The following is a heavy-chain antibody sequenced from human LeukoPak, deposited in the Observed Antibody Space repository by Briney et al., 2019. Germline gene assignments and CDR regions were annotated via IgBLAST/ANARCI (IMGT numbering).Heavy chain of an antibody. D-gene: IGHD1/OR15-1a*01. CDR3: ANGPNNNQPHPYFDF. Sequence: ASVKVSCKTSGYTFTTYYIHWLRQAPGQGLEWMGWINPNSGGTNFAQKFQGRVTMTRDTSISTAYMEVSSLRSEDTAVYYCANGPNNNQPHPYFDFWGQGTLVTVSS. V-gene: IGHV1-2*02. J-gene: IGHJ4*02. CDR1: GYTFTTYY. CDR2: INPNSGGT.